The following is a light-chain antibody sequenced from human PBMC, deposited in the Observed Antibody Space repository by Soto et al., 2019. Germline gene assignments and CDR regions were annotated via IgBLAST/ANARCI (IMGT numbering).Light chain of an antibody. CDR3: SSYTDSSNYV. Sequence: QSVLTQPASVSGSPGQSITISCTGTSSDIGGYKYVSWYQQHPGKAPRLMIYEVTYRPSGVSNRFSGSKSGSTASLTISGLQAEDEADYYCSSYTDSSNYVFGTGTKLTVL. CDR2: EVT. J-gene: IGLJ1*01. V-gene: IGLV2-14*01. CDR1: SSDIGGYKY.